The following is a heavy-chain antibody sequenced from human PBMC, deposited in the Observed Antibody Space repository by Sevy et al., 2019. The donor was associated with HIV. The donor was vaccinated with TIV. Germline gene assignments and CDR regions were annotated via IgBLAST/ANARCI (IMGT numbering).Heavy chain of an antibody. V-gene: IGHV3-73*01. CDR2: IRSKANSYAT. CDR3: TRLSGNCSSTSCFDY. Sequence: GGSLRLSCAASGFTFSGSAMHWVRQASGKGLEWVGRIRSKANSYATAYAASVKGRFTISRDDSKNTAYLQMTSLKTEDTAVYYCTRLSGNCSSTSCFDYWGQGTLVTVSS. CDR1: GFTFSGSA. J-gene: IGHJ4*02. D-gene: IGHD2-2*01.